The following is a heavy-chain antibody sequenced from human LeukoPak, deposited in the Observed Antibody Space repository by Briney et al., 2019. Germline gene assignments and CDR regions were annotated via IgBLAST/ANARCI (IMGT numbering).Heavy chain of an antibody. CDR1: GFTFSSHW. CDR3: ARDHTAAGIIFDY. J-gene: IGHJ4*02. D-gene: IGHD5-18*01. Sequence: GGSLRLSCAASGFTFSSHWMSWVRQAPGKGLEWVANINQDGSEKYYVDSVKGRFIISRDNAKNSLHLQMNSLRAEDTAVYYCARDHTAAGIIFDYWGQGALVTVS. CDR2: INQDGSEK. V-gene: IGHV3-7*01.